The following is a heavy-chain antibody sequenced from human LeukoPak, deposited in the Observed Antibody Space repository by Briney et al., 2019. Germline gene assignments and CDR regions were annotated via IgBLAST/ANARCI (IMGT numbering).Heavy chain of an antibody. CDR3: ARHPNDSSASGLDY. D-gene: IGHD3-22*01. V-gene: IGHV4-59*01. CDR2: IYYSGST. CDR1: GGSISSYY. J-gene: IGHJ4*02. Sequence: PSETLSLTCTVSGGSISSYYWSWIRQPPGKGLEGIGYIYYSGSTNYNPSLKSRVTISVDTSKNQFSLKLSSVTAADTAVYYCARHPNDSSASGLDYWGQGTLVTVSS.